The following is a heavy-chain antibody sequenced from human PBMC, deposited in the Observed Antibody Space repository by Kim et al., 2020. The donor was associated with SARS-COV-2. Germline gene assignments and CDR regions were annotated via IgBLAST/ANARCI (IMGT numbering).Heavy chain of an antibody. CDR2: ISYDGSNK. V-gene: IGHV3-30-3*01. Sequence: GGSLRLSCAASGFTFSSYAMHWVRQAPGKGLEWVAVISYDGSNKYYADSVKGRFTISRDNSKNTLYLQMNSLRAEDTAVYYCARDHGGSSSFDYWGQGTLVTVSS. CDR3: ARDHGGSSSFDY. D-gene: IGHD6-6*01. CDR1: GFTFSSYA. J-gene: IGHJ4*02.